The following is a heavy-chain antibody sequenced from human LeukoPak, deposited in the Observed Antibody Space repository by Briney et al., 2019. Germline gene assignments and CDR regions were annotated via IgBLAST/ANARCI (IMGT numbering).Heavy chain of an antibody. CDR2: ISGSGDNT. J-gene: IGHJ6*02. CDR1: GFTFSSYA. CDR3: AKESSSSWSYYYYGMDV. Sequence: GGSLRLSCAASGFTFSSYAMSWVRQAPGKGLEWVSGISGSGDNTYYADSVKGRFTISRDNSKNTLYVQVNSLGTEDTAAYYCAKESSSSWSYYYYGMDVWGQGTTVTVSS. D-gene: IGHD6-13*01. V-gene: IGHV3-23*01.